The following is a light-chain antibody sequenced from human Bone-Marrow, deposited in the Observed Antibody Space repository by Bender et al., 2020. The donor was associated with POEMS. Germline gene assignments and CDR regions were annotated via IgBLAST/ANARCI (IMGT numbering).Light chain of an antibody. CDR2: DNN. CDR1: TSNIGAGYD. V-gene: IGLV1-40*01. Sequence: QSVLTQPPSVSGAPGQRVTISCTGRTSNIGAGYDVHWYQQLPGTAPKLLIYDNNNRPSGVPDRFSGSKSGTSASLAITGLQPEDEAIYYCQSYDSSLGGSVFGGGTRLTVL. J-gene: IGLJ2*01. CDR3: QSYDSSLGGSV.